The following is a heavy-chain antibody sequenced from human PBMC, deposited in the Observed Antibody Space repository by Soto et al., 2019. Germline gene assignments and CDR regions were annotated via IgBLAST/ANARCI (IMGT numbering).Heavy chain of an antibody. CDR3: AKDVAIAAAGPAFDP. CDR2: ISYDGSNK. D-gene: IGHD6-13*01. Sequence: QVQLVESGGGVVQPGRSLRLSCAASGFTFSSYGMHWVRQAPGKGLEWVAVISYDGSNKYYADSVKGRFTISRDNYKNTLYLQMNSLRAEDTAVYYCAKDVAIAAAGPAFDPWGQGTLVTVSS. V-gene: IGHV3-30*18. CDR1: GFTFSSYG. J-gene: IGHJ5*02.